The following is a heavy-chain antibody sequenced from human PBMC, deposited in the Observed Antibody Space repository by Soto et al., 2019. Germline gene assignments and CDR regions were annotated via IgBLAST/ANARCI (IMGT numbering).Heavy chain of an antibody. CDR2: ISSNSSYI. V-gene: IGHV3-21*01. J-gene: IGHJ5*02. D-gene: IGHD3-10*01. CDR1: RFPFISYS. Sequence: GGSLRISCAASRFPFISYSMNWVRQAPGKGLEWVSSISSNSSYIYYADSVKGRFTISRDNAKNSLYLQMNSLRAEDTAVYYCARDRLVRGVTADPYNWFDPWGQGTLVTVSS. CDR3: ARDRLVRGVTADPYNWFDP.